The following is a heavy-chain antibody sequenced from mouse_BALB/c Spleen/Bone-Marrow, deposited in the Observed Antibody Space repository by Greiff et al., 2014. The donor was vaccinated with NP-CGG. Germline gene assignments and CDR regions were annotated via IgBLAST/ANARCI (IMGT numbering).Heavy chain of an antibody. D-gene: IGHD1-1*01. J-gene: IGHJ2*01. CDR2: NYPGDGDT. V-gene: IGHV1-80*01. CDR3: ARSGYGSNYDY. Sequence: QVQLQQSGAELVRPGSSVKISCKASGYAFSAYWMIWVKQRPGQGLEWIGQNYPGDGDTNYNGKFKGKATLTADKSSSTAYMQLSSLTSEDSAVYFCARSGYGSNYDYWGQGTTLTVSS. CDR1: GYAFSAYW.